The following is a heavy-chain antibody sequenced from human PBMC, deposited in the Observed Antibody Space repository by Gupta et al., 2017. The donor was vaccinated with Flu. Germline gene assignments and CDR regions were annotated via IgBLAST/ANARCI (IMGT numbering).Heavy chain of an antibody. J-gene: IGHJ4*02. Sequence: QVQLQQWGAGLLKPSETLSLTCAVYGGSFSGYYWCWIRQPSGKGLEWIVEINHSGSTNYNPSFKSRVTISVDTSKNQFSLKLSSVTAADTAVYYCARGDGYEDAEARLYYFDYWGQGTLVTVSS. CDR1: GGSFSGYY. D-gene: IGHD5-12*01. CDR2: INHSGST. CDR3: ARGDGYEDAEARLYYFDY. V-gene: IGHV4-34*01.